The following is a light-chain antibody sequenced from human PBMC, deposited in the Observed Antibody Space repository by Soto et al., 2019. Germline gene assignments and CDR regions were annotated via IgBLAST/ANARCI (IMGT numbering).Light chain of an antibody. CDR1: SSDVGGYNY. Sequence: QSALTQPPSASGSPGQSVTISCTGTSSDVGGYNYVSWYQQHPGKAPKLIIYEVSKQPSGVPDRFSGSKSGNTASLTVSGLQAEDEADYYCSSYVGSNNFVFGTGTKLTVL. J-gene: IGLJ1*01. CDR2: EVS. V-gene: IGLV2-8*01. CDR3: SSYVGSNNFV.